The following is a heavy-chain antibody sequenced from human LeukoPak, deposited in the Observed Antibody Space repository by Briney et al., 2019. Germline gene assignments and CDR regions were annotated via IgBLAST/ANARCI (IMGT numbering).Heavy chain of an antibody. D-gene: IGHD2-8*01. CDR3: AKDRHDCTSGACYAHLDY. CDR2: ISGSGGST. Sequence: QPGGSPRLSCAASGFTFSSYAMSWVRQAPGKGLEWVSAISGSGGSTYYAGSVKGRFTISRDNSKNTLYLQMNSLRAEDTAVYYCAKDRHDCTSGACYAHLDYWGQGTLVTVSS. J-gene: IGHJ4*02. CDR1: GFTFSSYA. V-gene: IGHV3-23*01.